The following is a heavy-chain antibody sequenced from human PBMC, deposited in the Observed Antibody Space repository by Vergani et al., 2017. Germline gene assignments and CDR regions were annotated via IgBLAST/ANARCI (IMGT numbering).Heavy chain of an antibody. V-gene: IGHV1-46*03. CDR2: INPSGGHT. Sequence: QVQVVQSGAEVKKSGASVKVSCKTSGYTFSNYYMHWVRQAPGKGLEWMGIINPSGGHTNYAQKFQGRVTMTRDTSTSTVYMKLSSLRSEDTAIYYCARGDYGILTGYRYWGQGTLVTVSA. CDR1: GYTFSNYY. J-gene: IGHJ4*02. CDR3: ARGDYGILTGYRY. D-gene: IGHD3-9*01.